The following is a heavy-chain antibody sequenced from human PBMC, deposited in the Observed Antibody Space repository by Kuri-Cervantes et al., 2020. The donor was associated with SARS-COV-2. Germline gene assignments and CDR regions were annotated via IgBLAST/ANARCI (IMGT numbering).Heavy chain of an antibody. CDR1: GFTFSRNA. CDR3: AKDRDTSGYYYYYMDV. CDR2: ISDNGGST. D-gene: IGHD3-22*01. Sequence: GESLKISCAASGFTFSRNAMHWVRQAPGKGLEYVSSISDNGGSTYYANSVKGRFTISRDNSKNTLYLQMDNQRAEDMAVYYCAKDRDTSGYYYYYMDVWGKGTTVTVSS. J-gene: IGHJ6*03. V-gene: IGHV3-64*01.